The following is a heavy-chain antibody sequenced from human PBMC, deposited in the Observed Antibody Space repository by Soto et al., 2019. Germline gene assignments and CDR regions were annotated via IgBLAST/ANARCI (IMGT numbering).Heavy chain of an antibody. Sequence: ASVKVSCKASGYTFTSYGISWVRQAPGQGLEWMGWISAYNGNTNYAQKLQGRVTMTTDTSTSTAYMELRSLRSDDTAVYYCARDTQYYYDSTGGYCGQGTLVTVSS. CDR1: GYTFTSYG. V-gene: IGHV1-18*01. CDR2: ISAYNGNT. D-gene: IGHD3-22*01. J-gene: IGHJ4*02. CDR3: ARDTQYYYDSTGGY.